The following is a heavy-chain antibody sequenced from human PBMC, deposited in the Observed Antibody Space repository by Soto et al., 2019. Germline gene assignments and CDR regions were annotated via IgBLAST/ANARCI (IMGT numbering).Heavy chain of an antibody. V-gene: IGHV1-18*01. Sequence: ASVKISCKASGYLFTDYGIAWVRQAPGQGLEWMGWINVFNGDPRYAPNLQGRVTMTKDTSTNTASMELRSLRSDDTAVYFCVRVRRGQMEYWGKGSLVTVSS. CDR3: VRVRRGQMEY. CDR2: INVFNGDP. D-gene: IGHD1-1*01. CDR1: GYLFTDYG. J-gene: IGHJ4*02.